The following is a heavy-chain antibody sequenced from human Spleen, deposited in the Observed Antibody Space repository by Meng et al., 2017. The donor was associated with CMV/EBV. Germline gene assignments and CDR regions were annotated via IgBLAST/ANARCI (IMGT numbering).Heavy chain of an antibody. CDR1: GFTFSNYA. V-gene: IGHV3-49*04. D-gene: IGHD2-2*01. CDR2: IRSKAYGGTT. CDR3: TRDCSSTSCYRGYYGMDV. J-gene: IGHJ6*02. Sequence: GGSLRLSCAASGFTFSNYAMNWVRQAPGKGLEWVGFIRSKAYGGTTEYAASVKGRFTISRDDSKSIAYLQMNSLKTEDTAVYYCTRDCSSTSCYRGYYGMDVWGQGTTVTVSS.